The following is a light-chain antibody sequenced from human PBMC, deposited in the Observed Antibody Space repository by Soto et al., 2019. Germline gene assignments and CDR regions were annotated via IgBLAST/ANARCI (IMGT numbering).Light chain of an antibody. J-gene: IGKJ3*01. Sequence: IQLTQSPSSLSASVGDRVSITCRASQDIKTYLAWYQQKQGKAPTLLISGTFTLQSGVPSRFNGSGSGTDFTLTISRLQPEDFATYYCQHLNNYPPFTFGPGTKVDIK. V-gene: IGKV1-9*01. CDR3: QHLNNYPPFT. CDR1: QDIKTY. CDR2: GTF.